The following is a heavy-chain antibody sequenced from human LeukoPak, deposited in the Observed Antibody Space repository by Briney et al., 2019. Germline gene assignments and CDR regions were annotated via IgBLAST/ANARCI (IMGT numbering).Heavy chain of an antibody. D-gene: IGHD4-23*01. CDR3: ARDSSVVTFDY. J-gene: IGHJ4*02. Sequence: ASVKVSCKASGYTFTSYYMHWVRQAPGQGLEWMGIINPSGGSTSYAQKFQGRVTVTRDTSTSTVYMELSSLRSEDTAVYYCARDSSVVTFDYWGQGTLVTVSS. V-gene: IGHV1-46*01. CDR1: GYTFTSYY. CDR2: INPSGGST.